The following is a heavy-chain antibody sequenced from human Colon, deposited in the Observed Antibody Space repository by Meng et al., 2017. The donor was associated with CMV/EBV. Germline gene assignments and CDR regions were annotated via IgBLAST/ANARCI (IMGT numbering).Heavy chain of an antibody. CDR3: TKGAWVDY. V-gene: IGHV3-23*01. J-gene: IGHJ4*02. CDR1: GFPFNTFY. D-gene: IGHD1-26*01. CDR2: IYGRDGST. Sequence: SLRLCCAGSGFPFNTFYMSWVRQAPGKGLEWVSVIYGRDGSTFYADSVRGRFTISKENSDNRLHLQMNSLRVEDTALYYCTKGAWVDYLGQGTLVTVSS.